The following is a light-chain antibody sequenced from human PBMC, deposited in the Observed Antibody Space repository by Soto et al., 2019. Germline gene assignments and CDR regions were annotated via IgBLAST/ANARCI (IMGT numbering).Light chain of an antibody. V-gene: IGKV1-5*01. CDR2: DAS. CDR1: QSISSW. CDR3: QQYNSYHYT. Sequence: DIQMTQSPSTLSASVGDRVTITCRASQSISSWLAWYQQKPGKAPKLLIYDASSLESGVPSRFSGSGSGTEFTLTISSLQPDDFANYYCQQYNSYHYTFGQGTKLEIK. J-gene: IGKJ2*01.